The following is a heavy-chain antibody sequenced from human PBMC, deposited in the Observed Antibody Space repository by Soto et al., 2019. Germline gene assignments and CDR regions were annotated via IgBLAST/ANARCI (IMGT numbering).Heavy chain of an antibody. Sequence: QVQLVESGGGVVQPGRSLRLSCAASGFTFSSYGMHWVRQAPGKGLEWVAVISYDGSNKYYADSVKGRFTISRDNSKNPLYLQMNSLRAEDTAVYYCAKDQTRWPYCTNGVCYGPPDYWGQGTLVTVSS. CDR2: ISYDGSNK. J-gene: IGHJ4*02. CDR3: AKDQTRWPYCTNGVCYGPPDY. CDR1: GFTFSSYG. V-gene: IGHV3-30*18. D-gene: IGHD2-8*01.